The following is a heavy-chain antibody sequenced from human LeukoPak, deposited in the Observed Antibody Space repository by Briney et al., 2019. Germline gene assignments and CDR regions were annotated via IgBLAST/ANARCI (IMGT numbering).Heavy chain of an antibody. CDR3: AKNIRAQY. V-gene: IGHV3-23*01. D-gene: IGHD2/OR15-2a*01. J-gene: IGHJ4*02. Sequence: PGGSLRLSCAASGFTFSSSAMSWVRQAPGKGLEWVSAISDSGTNTYYANSVKGRFTISRDNSKNTVYLQMNSLRSEDTAVYYCAKNIRAQYWGQGTLVTVSS. CDR1: GFTFSSSA. CDR2: ISDSGTNT.